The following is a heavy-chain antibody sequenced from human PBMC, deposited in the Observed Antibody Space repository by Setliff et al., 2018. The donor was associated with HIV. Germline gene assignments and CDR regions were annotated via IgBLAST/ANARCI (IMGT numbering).Heavy chain of an antibody. V-gene: IGHV3-21*01. CDR1: GFTFSGYS. J-gene: IGHJ5*02. Sequence: PGGSLRLSCAASGFTFSGYSMHWVRQAPGKGLAWVSCISSSSSYIYYADSVKGRFTISRDNAKNSLCLQMNSLRAEDTAVYYCSRAQTKQQLVRLTVSVLGDWFDPWGQGTLVTVSS. CDR2: ISSSSSYI. CDR3: SRAQTKQQLVRLTVSVLGDWFDP. D-gene: IGHD6-13*01.